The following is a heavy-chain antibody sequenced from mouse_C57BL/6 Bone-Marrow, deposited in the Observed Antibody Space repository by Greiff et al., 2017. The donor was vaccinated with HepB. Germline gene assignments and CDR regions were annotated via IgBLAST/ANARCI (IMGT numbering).Heavy chain of an antibody. J-gene: IGHJ1*03. D-gene: IGHD1-1*01. CDR3: ACRYYGSSYWYFDV. V-gene: IGHV1-64*01. CDR2: IHPNSGST. CDR1: GYTFTSYW. Sequence: QVQLQQPGAELVKPGASVKLSCKASGYTFTSYWMHWVKQRPGQGLEWIGMIHPNSGSTNYNEKFKSKATLTVDKSSSTAYMQLSSLTSEDSAFYYCACRYYGSSYWYFDVWGTGTTVTVSS.